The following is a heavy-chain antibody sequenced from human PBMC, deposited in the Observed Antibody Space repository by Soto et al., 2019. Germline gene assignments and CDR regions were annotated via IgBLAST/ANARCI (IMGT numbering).Heavy chain of an antibody. J-gene: IGHJ4*02. CDR2: INPHSGGT. D-gene: IGHD3-10*01. CDR1: GCTFSGYY. CDR3: ARGYGSGPGDYDLEY. V-gene: IGHV1-2*04. Sequence: ASVKVSCKASGCTFSGYYMQWVRQASGQGLEWMGWINPHSGGTNYPQKFQGWVTMTRDTSISTAYMELSRLKSDDTAVYYCARGYGSGPGDYDLEYWGQGTMVTVSS.